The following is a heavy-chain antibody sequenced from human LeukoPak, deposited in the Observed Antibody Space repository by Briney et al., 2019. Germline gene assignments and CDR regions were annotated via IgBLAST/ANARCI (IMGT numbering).Heavy chain of an antibody. V-gene: IGHV3-7*04. CDR1: GVSFTTSW. CDR3: ARAKYSSGSRPHYYMDV. Sequence: GGSLRLSCAASGVSFTTSWMSWVRQAPGKGLEWVANIKPDATEKHYVDSVRGRFTISRDNAQNSLSLEMSSLRAEDTAVYYCARAKYSSGSRPHYYMDVWGKGTTVTVSS. J-gene: IGHJ6*03. D-gene: IGHD6-19*01. CDR2: IKPDATEK.